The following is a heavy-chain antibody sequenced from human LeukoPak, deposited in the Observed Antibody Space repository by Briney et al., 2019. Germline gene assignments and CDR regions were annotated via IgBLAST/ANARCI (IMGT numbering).Heavy chain of an antibody. V-gene: IGHV3-23*01. CDR3: AKPCFTLVRGDFDY. Sequence: GALRLSCAASGFTFSSYAMSWVRQAPGKGLEWVSAISGSGGSTYYADSVKGRFTISRDSSKNTLYLQMNSLRAEDTAVYYCAKPCFTLVRGDFDYWGQGTLVTVSS. CDR1: GFTFSSYA. CDR2: ISGSGGST. J-gene: IGHJ4*02. D-gene: IGHD3-10*01.